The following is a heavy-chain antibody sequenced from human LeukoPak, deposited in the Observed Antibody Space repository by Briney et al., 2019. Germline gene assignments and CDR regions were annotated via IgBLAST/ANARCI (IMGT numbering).Heavy chain of an antibody. CDR3: AKDMRLRTTVTTIGFDY. D-gene: IGHD4-17*01. J-gene: IGHJ4*02. CDR1: GFTFDDYA. V-gene: IGHV3-9*01. Sequence: PGGSLRLSCAASGFTFDDYAMHWVRQAPGKGLGWVSGISWNSGSIGYADSVKGRFTISRDNAKNSLYLQMNSLRAEDTALYYCAKDMRLRTTVTTIGFDYWGQGTLVTVSS. CDR2: ISWNSGSI.